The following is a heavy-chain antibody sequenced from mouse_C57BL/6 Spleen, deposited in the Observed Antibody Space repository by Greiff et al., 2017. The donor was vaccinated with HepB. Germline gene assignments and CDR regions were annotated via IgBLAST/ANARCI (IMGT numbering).Heavy chain of an antibody. V-gene: IGHV1-50*01. CDR2: IDPSASYT. CDR3: AFYDGYYVKEFDY. Sequence: QVQLQQPGAELVKPGASVKLSCKASGYTFTSYWMQWVKQRPGQGLEWIGEIDPSASYTNYNQKFKGKATLTVDTSSSTAYMQLSSLTSEDSAVYYGAFYDGYYVKEFDYWGQGTTLTVSS. D-gene: IGHD2-3*01. J-gene: IGHJ2*01. CDR1: GYTFTSYW.